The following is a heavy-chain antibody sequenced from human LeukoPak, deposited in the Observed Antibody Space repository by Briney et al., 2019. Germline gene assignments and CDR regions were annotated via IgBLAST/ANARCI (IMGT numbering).Heavy chain of an antibody. D-gene: IGHD6-19*01. V-gene: IGHV3-48*01. CDR3: ARDRGSGWYEDYFDY. CDR1: GFTFSSYS. J-gene: IGHJ4*02. CDR2: VSSSSSTI. Sequence: TGGSLRLSCAASGFTFSSYSMNWVRQAPGKGLEWVSYVSSSSSTIYYADSVKGRFTISRDNAKNSLYLQMNSLRAEDTAVYYCARDRGSGWYEDYFDYWGQGTLVTVSS.